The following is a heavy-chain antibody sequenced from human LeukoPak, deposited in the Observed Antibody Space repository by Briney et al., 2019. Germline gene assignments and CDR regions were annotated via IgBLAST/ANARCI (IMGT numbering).Heavy chain of an antibody. CDR3: ARPINYYGSGSYYYY. D-gene: IGHD3-10*01. J-gene: IGHJ4*02. Sequence: GGSLRLSCAASGFTVSSNYMSWVRQAPGKGLEWVSVIYSGGSTYYADSVKGRFTISRDNSKNTLYLQMNSLRAEDTAVYYCARPINYYGSGSYYYYWGQGTLVTVSS. V-gene: IGHV3-66*01. CDR1: GFTVSSNY. CDR2: IYSGGST.